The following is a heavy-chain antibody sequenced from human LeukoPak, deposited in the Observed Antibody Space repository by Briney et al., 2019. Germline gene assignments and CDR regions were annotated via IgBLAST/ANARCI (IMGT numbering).Heavy chain of an antibody. CDR3: ARVALCLDY. CDR1: GGSISSSSYY. Sequence: SETLSHTCTVSGGSISSSSYYWGWIRQPPGKGLEWIGSIYYSGSTYYNPSLKSRVTISVDTSKNQFSLKLSSVTAADTAVYYCARVALCLDYWGQGTLVTVSS. V-gene: IGHV4-39*07. J-gene: IGHJ4*02. CDR2: IYYSGST. D-gene: IGHD2-2*01.